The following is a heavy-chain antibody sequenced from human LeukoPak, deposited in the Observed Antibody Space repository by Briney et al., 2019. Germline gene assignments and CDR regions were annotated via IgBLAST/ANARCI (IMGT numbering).Heavy chain of an antibody. J-gene: IGHJ4*02. D-gene: IGHD2-15*01. CDR2: ISRGGDVA. V-gene: IGHV3-23*01. CDR3: AARPGEVAVPYDY. Sequence: GSPRLSCAASGFTFSTYAITWGRQAPGKGLEWVSLISRGGDVAYYADSVKGRFTISRDSSKNTLYLQMHSLRAEDTAVYYCAARPGEVAVPYDYWGQGTLVTVSS. CDR1: GFTFSTYA.